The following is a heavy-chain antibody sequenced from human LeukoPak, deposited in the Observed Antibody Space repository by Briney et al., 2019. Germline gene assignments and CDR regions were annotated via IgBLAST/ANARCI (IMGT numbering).Heavy chain of an antibody. CDR3: ARDLVIALKTTWDYYYGMDV. D-gene: IGHD3-10*01. Sequence: GRSLRLSCAASGFTFSSYAMHWVRQAPGKGLEWVAVISYDGSNKYYADSVKGRFTISRDNSKNTLYLQMNSLRAEDTAVYYCARDLVIALKTTWDYYYGMDVWGQETTVTVSS. CDR1: GFTFSSYA. CDR2: ISYDGSNK. V-gene: IGHV3-30-3*01. J-gene: IGHJ6*02.